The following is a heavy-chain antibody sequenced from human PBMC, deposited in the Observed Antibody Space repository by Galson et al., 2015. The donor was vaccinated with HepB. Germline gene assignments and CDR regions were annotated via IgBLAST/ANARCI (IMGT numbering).Heavy chain of an antibody. CDR2: MYPGDSDT. V-gene: IGHV5-51*03. Sequence: QSGAEVKKPGESLKISCKGSGYSFTNYWIGWVRQMPGKGLEWMGIMYPGDSDTRYSPSFQGQVTISADKSINTAYLQWSSLKASDPAIYYCARGGEVVPATIDTYYYYGMDVWGQGTTVTASS. D-gene: IGHD2-2*01. CDR1: GYSFTNYW. J-gene: IGHJ6*02. CDR3: ARGGEVVPATIDTYYYYGMDV.